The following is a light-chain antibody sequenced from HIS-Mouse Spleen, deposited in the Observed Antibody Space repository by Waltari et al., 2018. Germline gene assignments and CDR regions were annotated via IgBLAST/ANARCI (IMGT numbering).Light chain of an antibody. CDR2: EDS. J-gene: IGLJ2*01. V-gene: IGLV3-10*01. CDR1: ALPKKY. CDR3: YSTDSSGNHRV. Sequence: SYELTQPPSVSVSPGQTARITCSGDALPKKYAYWYQQQSGQAPVLVIYEDSNRPSGIPGRFSGSSSGTMATLTISGAQVEDEADYYCYSTDSSGNHRVFGGGTKLTVL.